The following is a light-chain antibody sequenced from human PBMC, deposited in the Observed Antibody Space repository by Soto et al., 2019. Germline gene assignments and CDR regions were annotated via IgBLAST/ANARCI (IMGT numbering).Light chain of an antibody. CDR3: QPYNNWSRT. J-gene: IGKJ4*01. V-gene: IGKV3-15*01. CDR2: DTS. CDR1: PSDSISH. Sequence: EIVLTQAPGTMSLSPGERATLSGRASPSDSISHLASYQHQPGQPPTLLIYDTSTRATGVPPRFSGSRSGAEFTLTINSLQSEDFAVYYCQPYNNWSRTFGGGTKVDIK.